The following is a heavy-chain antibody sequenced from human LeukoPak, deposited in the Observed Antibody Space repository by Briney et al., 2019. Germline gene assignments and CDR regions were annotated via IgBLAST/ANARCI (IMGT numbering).Heavy chain of an antibody. V-gene: IGHV3-23*01. CDR3: AKSSGSSTHRPIDY. J-gene: IGHJ4*02. D-gene: IGHD1-26*01. Sequence: GGSLRLSCAASGFTLSSYAMSWVRQAPGKGLEWVSAISGSGGSTYYADSVKGRFTISRDNSKNTLYLQMNSLRAEDTAVYYCAKSSGSSTHRPIDYWGQGTLVTVSS. CDR2: ISGSGGST. CDR1: GFTLSSYA.